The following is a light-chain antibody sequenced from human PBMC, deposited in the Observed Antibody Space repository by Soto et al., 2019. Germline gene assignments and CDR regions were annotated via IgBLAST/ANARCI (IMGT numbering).Light chain of an antibody. Sequence: EIVLTQSPGTLSLSPGERATLSCRASQTVGNNYLAWYQQKPGQTPRLLIHGASNRATGIPDRISGSGSGTDFTLFISRLEPEDFAVYYRQQYASSPLTFGGGTKVEIK. CDR3: QQYASSPLT. CDR1: QTVGNNY. V-gene: IGKV3-20*01. J-gene: IGKJ4*01. CDR2: GAS.